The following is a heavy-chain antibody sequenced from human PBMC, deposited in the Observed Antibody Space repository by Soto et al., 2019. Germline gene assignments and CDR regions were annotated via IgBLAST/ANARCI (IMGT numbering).Heavy chain of an antibody. CDR1: GFTVSSNY. V-gene: IGHV3-53*01. CDR2: IYSGGGT. Sequence: GGSLRLSCAASGFTVSSNYMSWVRQAPGKGLEWVSVIYSGGGTYYADSVKGRFTISRDNSKNTLYLQMNSLRAEDTAVYYCARYFGSGSYQDYYYYGMDVWGQGTTVTVSS. CDR3: ARYFGSGSYQDYYYYGMDV. D-gene: IGHD3-10*01. J-gene: IGHJ6*02.